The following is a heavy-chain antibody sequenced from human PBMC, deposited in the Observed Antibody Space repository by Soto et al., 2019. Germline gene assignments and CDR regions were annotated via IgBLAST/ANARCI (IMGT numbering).Heavy chain of an antibody. CDR3: ARVTASLNYYDSSGSIGGWFDY. V-gene: IGHV4-30-4*01. D-gene: IGHD3-22*01. J-gene: IGHJ4*02. CDR2: IYYSGST. Sequence: SETLSLTCTVSGGSISSGDYYWSWIRQPPGKGLEWIGYIYYSGSTYYNPSLKSRVTISVDTSKNQFSLKLSSVTAADTAVYYCARVTASLNYYDSSGSIGGWFDYWGQGTLVTVSS. CDR1: GGSISSGDYY.